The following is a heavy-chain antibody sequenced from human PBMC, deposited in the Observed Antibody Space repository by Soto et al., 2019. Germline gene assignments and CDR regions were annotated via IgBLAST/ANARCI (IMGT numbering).Heavy chain of an antibody. CDR2: IYYSGST. CDR3: AREGYYDSSGYPAFDAFDI. J-gene: IGHJ3*02. D-gene: IGHD3-22*01. CDR1: GGSISSYY. V-gene: IGHV4-59*12. Sequence: PSETLSLTCTVSGGSISSYYWSWIRQPPGKGLEWIGYIYYSGSTNYNPSLKSRVTISVDTSKNQFSLKLSSVTAADTAVYYCAREGYYDSSGYPAFDAFDIWGQGTMVTVSS.